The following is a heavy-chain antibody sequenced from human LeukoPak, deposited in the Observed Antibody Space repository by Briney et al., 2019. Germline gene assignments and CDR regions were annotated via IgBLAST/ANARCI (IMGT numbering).Heavy chain of an antibody. Sequence: PSETLSLTCSVSGYSISSGFYWDWIRQPPGKGLEWIGSIYYSGSTYYNPSLKSRVTISVDTSKNQFSLKLSSVTAADTAVYYCASGRTMVRGFLTPFDPWGQGTLVAVSS. D-gene: IGHD3-10*01. CDR2: IYYSGST. J-gene: IGHJ5*02. CDR3: ASGRTMVRGFLTPFDP. CDR1: GYSISSGFY. V-gene: IGHV4-38-2*01.